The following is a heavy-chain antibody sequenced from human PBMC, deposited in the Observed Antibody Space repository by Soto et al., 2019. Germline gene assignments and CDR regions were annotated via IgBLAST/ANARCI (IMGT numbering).Heavy chain of an antibody. J-gene: IGHJ2*01. CDR2: IIPIFGTA. CDR3: ARVRYCSGGSCNAVPPPWYFDL. V-gene: IGHV1-69*01. CDR1: GGTFSSYA. Sequence: QVQLVQSGAEVKKPGSSVKVSCKASGGTFSSYAISWMRQAPGQGLEWMGGIIPIFGTANYAQMFQGRVTIPADEPTSTAYRELGSLRSEDTAVYYCARVRYCSGGSCNAVPPPWYFDLWGRGTLVTVSS. D-gene: IGHD2-15*01.